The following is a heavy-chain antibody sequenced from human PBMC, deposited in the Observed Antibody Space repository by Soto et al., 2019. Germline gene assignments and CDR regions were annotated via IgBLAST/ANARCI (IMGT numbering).Heavy chain of an antibody. V-gene: IGHV4-61*01. J-gene: IGHJ4*02. Sequence: QVQLQESGPGLVKPSETLSLTCTVSGASVSSGNYYWSWIRQPPGKGLECIGYISYSGSTNYNPSLQSRVTISSDTSKHQFSLELSSVTAADTAVYYCARGSGSYYAYWGQGTLVTVSS. CDR2: ISYSGST. CDR3: ARGSGSYYAY. CDR1: GASVSSGNYY. D-gene: IGHD1-26*01.